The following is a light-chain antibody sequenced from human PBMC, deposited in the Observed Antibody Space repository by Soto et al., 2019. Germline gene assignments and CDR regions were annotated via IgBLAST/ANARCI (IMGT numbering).Light chain of an antibody. CDR3: GTWDSTLSIVV. CDR1: SSNIGKYY. V-gene: IGLV1-51*02. CDR2: END. Sequence: QSVLTQPPSVSAAPGQKVTMSCTGGSSNIGKYYVSWHQQLPGTAPKLLIYENDKRPSGVPDRFSGSKSGTSATLGITGLQTGDEADYFCGTWDSTLSIVVFGTGTKLTVL. J-gene: IGLJ1*01.